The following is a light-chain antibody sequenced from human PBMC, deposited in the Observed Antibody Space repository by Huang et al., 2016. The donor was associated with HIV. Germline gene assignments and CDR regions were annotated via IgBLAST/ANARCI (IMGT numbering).Light chain of an antibody. CDR3: MQGTHLFT. V-gene: IGKV2-30*02. CDR1: QSLIHSNGNTY. J-gene: IGKJ4*01. Sequence: VVLTQSPLYLSVTLGQPASISCRSSQSLIHSNGNTYLNWFQQRPGQSPRRLISQVSRRDSGVSDRVSGSGPGTDFTRKISRVEAEDVGVYYCMQGTHLFTFGGGTRVDIK. CDR2: QVS.